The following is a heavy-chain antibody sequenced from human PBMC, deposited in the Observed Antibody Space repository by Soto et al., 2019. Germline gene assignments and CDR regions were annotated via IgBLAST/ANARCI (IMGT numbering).Heavy chain of an antibody. CDR1: GFTFSSYG. V-gene: IGHV3-30*18. D-gene: IGHD1-26*01. CDR2: ISYDGSNK. CDR3: AKDVVVGATTGLGDYYYYYGMDV. Sequence: GGSLRLSCAASGFTFSSYGMHWVRQAPGKGLEWVAVISYDGSNKYYADSVKGRFTISRDNSKNTLYLQMSSLRAEDTAVYYCAKDVVVGATTGLGDYYYYYGMDVWGQGTTVTVSS. J-gene: IGHJ6*02.